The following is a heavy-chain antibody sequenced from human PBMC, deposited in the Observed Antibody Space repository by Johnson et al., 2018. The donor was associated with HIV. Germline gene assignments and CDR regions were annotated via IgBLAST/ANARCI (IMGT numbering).Heavy chain of an antibody. CDR2: IRYDGSNK. Sequence: QVQLVESGGGLVQPGGSLRLSCAAAGFTFSNYGMHWVRQAPGTGLEWVAFIRYDGSNKYYVDSVKGRFTISRDNAKNSLYLQMNSLSAEDTAVYYCARDSPYSSGWHDAFDIWGQGTMVTVSS. J-gene: IGHJ3*02. V-gene: IGHV3-30*02. CDR3: ARDSPYSSGWHDAFDI. CDR1: GFTFSNYG. D-gene: IGHD6-19*01.